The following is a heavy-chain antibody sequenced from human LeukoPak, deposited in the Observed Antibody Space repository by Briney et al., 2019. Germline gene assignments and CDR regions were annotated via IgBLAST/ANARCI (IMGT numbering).Heavy chain of an antibody. CDR1: GFTFDDYA. V-gene: IGHV3-9*01. CDR3: AKDISTTGTMYGMDV. J-gene: IGHJ6*02. CDR2: ISWNSGSI. Sequence: PGGSLRLSCAASGFTFDDYAMHWARQAPGKGLEWVSGISWNSGSIGYADSVKGRFTISRDNAKNSLYLQMNSLRAEDTALYYCAKDISTTGTMYGMDVWGQGTTVTVSS. D-gene: IGHD1-1*01.